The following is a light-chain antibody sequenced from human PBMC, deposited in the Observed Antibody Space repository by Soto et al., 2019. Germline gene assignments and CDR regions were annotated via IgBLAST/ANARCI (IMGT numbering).Light chain of an antibody. V-gene: IGKV3-20*01. CDR3: QHYATSRT. Sequence: ELVMTQSPATLSSSPGERATLSCRASQAVSTNYLAWYPKKPGQAPRLLISGASGRATGVPGRFSGSGSGTDFTTTIGRLEYEYFAVYYYQHYATSRTFGQGTKVDIK. J-gene: IGKJ1*01. CDR1: QAVSTNY. CDR2: GAS.